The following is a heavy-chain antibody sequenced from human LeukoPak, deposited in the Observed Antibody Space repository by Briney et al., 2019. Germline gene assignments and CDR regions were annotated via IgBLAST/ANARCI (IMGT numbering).Heavy chain of an antibody. V-gene: IGHV4-59*08. CDR2: IYSDGRT. J-gene: IGHJ4*02. CDR1: GGSITNTF. Sequence: SETLSLTCSVSGGSITNTFWSWIRQTPGKGLEWIAYIYSDGRTNYNPSLKSRVTISIDTSKNQFSLKMSSVTAADTALFYCARSSGSYFWWGQGTLVTVSS. CDR3: ARSSGSYFW. D-gene: IGHD1-26*01.